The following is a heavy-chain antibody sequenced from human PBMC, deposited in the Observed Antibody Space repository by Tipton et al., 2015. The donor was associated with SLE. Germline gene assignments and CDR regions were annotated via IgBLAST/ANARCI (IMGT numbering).Heavy chain of an antibody. D-gene: IGHD6-13*01. CDR1: GFTFDTYW. CDR2: INPDGSST. V-gene: IGHV3-74*03. Sequence: SLRLSCAASGFTFDTYWMHWVRQGPGRGLMWVSRINPDGSSTTYADSVKGRFTISRDNAKNTLYLQMNSLRAEDTAVYYCARDPDSNSWYTDYWGQGTLVTVSS. J-gene: IGHJ4*02. CDR3: ARDPDSNSWYTDY.